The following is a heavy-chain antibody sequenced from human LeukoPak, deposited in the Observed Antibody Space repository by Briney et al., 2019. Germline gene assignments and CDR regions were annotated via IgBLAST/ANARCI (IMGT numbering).Heavy chain of an antibody. CDR1: GFTFSSYW. CDR3: TRRVSATPWFDP. D-gene: IGHD2-15*01. Sequence: PGGSLRLSCAASGFTFSSYWMHWVRQAPGKGLVWVSRINSDGSTTNYADSVKGRFTISRDNAENTMYLQMNSLRVEDTAVYYCTRRVSATPWFDPWGQGTLVTVSS. J-gene: IGHJ5*02. V-gene: IGHV3-74*01. CDR2: INSDGSTT.